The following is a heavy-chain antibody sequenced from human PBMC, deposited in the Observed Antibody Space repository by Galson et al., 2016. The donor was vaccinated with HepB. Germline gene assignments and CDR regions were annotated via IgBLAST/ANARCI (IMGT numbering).Heavy chain of an antibody. CDR3: ARDYDYIWESHLSWFDP. Sequence: SVKVSCKASGYTFSSSGISWVRQAPGQGLEWMGWISAYNGNTNYAQKLQGRVTMTTDTSTSTAYMELRSLRSADTAVYYCARDYDYIWESHLSWFDPWGQGTLVTVSS. CDR1: GYTFSSSG. D-gene: IGHD3-16*02. J-gene: IGHJ5*02. V-gene: IGHV1-18*01. CDR2: ISAYNGNT.